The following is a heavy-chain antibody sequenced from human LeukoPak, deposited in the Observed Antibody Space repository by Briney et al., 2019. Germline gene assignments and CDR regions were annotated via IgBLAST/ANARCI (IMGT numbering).Heavy chain of an antibody. J-gene: IGHJ3*02. CDR3: ARHRGIGKWRPCAFDI. CDR2: IYDSGNT. V-gene: IGHV4-59*08. CDR1: GGSISSYY. Sequence: SETLSLTCTVSGGSISSYYWSWIRQPPVKGLEWIGYIYDSGNTDSNPSLKSRVTISADTSKNQFSLKLSSVTAADTAVYYCARHRGIGKWRPCAFDIWGQGTVVTVSS. D-gene: IGHD6-13*01.